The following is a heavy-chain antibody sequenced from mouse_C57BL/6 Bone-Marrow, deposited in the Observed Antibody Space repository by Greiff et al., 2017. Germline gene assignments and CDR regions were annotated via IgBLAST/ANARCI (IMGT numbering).Heavy chain of an antibody. Sequence: VQVVESGPELVKPGASVKLSCKASGYTFTSYDINWVKQRPGQGLEWIGWIDPRDGSTKYNEKFKGKATLTVDTSSSTAYMELHSLTSEDSAVYFCARLRVYYGSSYAMDYWGQGTSVTVSS. CDR3: ARLRVYYGSSYAMDY. CDR2: IDPRDGST. V-gene: IGHV1-85*01. D-gene: IGHD1-1*01. J-gene: IGHJ4*01. CDR1: GYTFTSYD.